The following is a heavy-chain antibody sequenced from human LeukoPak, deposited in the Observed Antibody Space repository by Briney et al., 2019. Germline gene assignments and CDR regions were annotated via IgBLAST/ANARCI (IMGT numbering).Heavy chain of an antibody. CDR2: INAGNGNT. D-gene: IGHD3-10*01. V-gene: IGHV1-3*01. CDR3: ARDLRTIYGSGSYPDDY. Sequence: ASVKVSCKASGYTFTSSAMHWVRQAPGQRLGWLGWINAGNGNTKYSQKFQDRVTITRDTSASTSYMELSSLRSEDTAMYYCARDLRTIYGSGSYPDDYWGQGTLVTVSS. CDR1: GYTFTSSA. J-gene: IGHJ4*02.